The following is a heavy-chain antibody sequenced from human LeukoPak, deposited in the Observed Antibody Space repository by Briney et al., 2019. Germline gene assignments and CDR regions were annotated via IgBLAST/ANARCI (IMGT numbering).Heavy chain of an antibody. CDR1: GYTFTSYD. Sequence: ASVKVSCKASGYTFTSYDINWVRQATGQGLEWMGWMNPNSGNTGYAQKFQGRVTMTRNTSISTAYMELSSLRSEDTAVYYCARATHIVGAKDYWGQGTLVTVSS. CDR2: MNPNSGNT. CDR3: ARATHIVGAKDY. J-gene: IGHJ4*02. V-gene: IGHV1-8*01. D-gene: IGHD1-26*01.